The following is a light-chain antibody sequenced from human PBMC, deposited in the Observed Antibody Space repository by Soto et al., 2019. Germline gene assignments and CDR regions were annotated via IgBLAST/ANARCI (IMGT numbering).Light chain of an antibody. CDR1: KDIRND. V-gene: IGKV1-6*01. CDR3: LQDFNYLWT. Sequence: AIQMTQSPSSLSASVGDRVTITCRASKDIRNDLGWYQQKPGKTPKLLIFAASSLQSAVPSRFSGSGSGTDFTLTISSLQPEDSATYYCLQDFNYLWTFGQGTKVEIE. CDR2: AAS. J-gene: IGKJ1*01.